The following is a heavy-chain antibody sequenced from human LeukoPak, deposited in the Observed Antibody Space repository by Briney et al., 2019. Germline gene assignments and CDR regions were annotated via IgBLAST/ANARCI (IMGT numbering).Heavy chain of an antibody. Sequence: ASVKVSCKASGYTFTGYYMHWVRQAPGQGLEWMGWINPNSGGTNYAQKFQGRVTMTRDTSISTAYMELSRLRSDDTAVYYCAREGYCSGGSCYSWFDPWGQGTLVTVSS. D-gene: IGHD2-15*01. J-gene: IGHJ5*02. CDR1: GYTFTGYY. CDR3: AREGYCSGGSCYSWFDP. V-gene: IGHV1-2*02. CDR2: INPNSGGT.